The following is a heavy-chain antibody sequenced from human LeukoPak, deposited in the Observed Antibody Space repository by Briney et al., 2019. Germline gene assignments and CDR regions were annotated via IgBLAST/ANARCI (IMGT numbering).Heavy chain of an antibody. CDR1: GFTFSSYA. D-gene: IGHD1-26*01. CDR3: ARVGSGSYAEYFQH. J-gene: IGHJ1*01. CDR2: ISYDGSNK. V-gene: IGHV3-30-3*01. Sequence: GRSLRLSCAASGFTFSSYAMHWVPQAPGKGLGWVAVISYDGSNKYYADSVKGRFTISRDNSKNTLYLQMNSLRAEDTAVYYCARVGSGSYAEYFQHWGQGTLVTVSS.